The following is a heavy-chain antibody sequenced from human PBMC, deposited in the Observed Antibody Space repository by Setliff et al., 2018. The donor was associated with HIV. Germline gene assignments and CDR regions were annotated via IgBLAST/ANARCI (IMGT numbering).Heavy chain of an antibody. CDR3: ARHSPSDY. Sequence: TLSLTCPVSGDSISTDYWTWIRQPPGKGLEWIGYIYNSASTSYNPSLKSRVTISVDTSKNQFSLTLSPVTAADTAVYYCARHSPSDYWGQGTLVTVSS. CDR2: IYNSAST. CDR1: GDSISTDY. J-gene: IGHJ4*02. V-gene: IGHV4-59*08.